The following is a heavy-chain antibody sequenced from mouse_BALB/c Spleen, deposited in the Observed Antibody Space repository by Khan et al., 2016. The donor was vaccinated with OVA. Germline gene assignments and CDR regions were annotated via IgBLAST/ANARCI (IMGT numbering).Heavy chain of an antibody. CDR2: ISPGSGDT. J-gene: IGHJ3*01. V-gene: IGHV1-77*01. CDR1: GYTFTDYY. D-gene: IGHD1-2*01. CDR3: ARRNYFGYTVAY. Sequence: QMQLKESGAELARPGASVKLSCKASGYTFTDYYINWVKQRTGQGLEWIGEISPGSGDTYYNEKFKGKATLTADKSSTTAYMQLSSLTSEASAVYCCARRNYFGYTVAYWGQGTLVTVSA.